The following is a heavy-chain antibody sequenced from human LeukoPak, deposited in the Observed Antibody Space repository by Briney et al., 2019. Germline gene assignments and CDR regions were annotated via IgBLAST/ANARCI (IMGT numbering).Heavy chain of an antibody. V-gene: IGHV3-33*01. J-gene: IGHJ4*02. Sequence: PGGSLRLSCAASGFTFSSYGMHWVRQAPGKGLEWVAVIWYDGSNKYYADSVKGRFTISRDNSKNTLYLQMNSLRAEDTAVYYCARGLGIAAPGLCDYWGQGTLVTVSS. D-gene: IGHD6-13*01. CDR3: ARGLGIAAPGLCDY. CDR2: IWYDGSNK. CDR1: GFTFSSYG.